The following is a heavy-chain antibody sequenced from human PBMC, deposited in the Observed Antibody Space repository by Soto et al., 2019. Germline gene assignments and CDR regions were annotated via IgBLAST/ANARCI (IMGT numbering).Heavy chain of an antibody. D-gene: IGHD6-13*01. Sequence: SESLSLTCAVYGGSFSGYYWSWIRQPPGKGLEWIGEINHSGSTNYNPSLKSRVTISVDTSKNQFSLKLSSVTAADTAVYYCARYIAAAGFRYYYYGMDVWGQGTTVTVSS. CDR2: INHSGST. CDR3: ARYIAAAGFRYYYYGMDV. V-gene: IGHV4-34*01. J-gene: IGHJ6*02. CDR1: GGSFSGYY.